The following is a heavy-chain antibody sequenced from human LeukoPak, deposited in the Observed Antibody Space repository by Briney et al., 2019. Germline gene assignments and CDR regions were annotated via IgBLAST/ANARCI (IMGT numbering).Heavy chain of an antibody. CDR1: GGSISSYY. J-gene: IGHJ4*02. D-gene: IGHD1-26*01. V-gene: IGHV4-59*01. CDR2: IYYSGST. Sequence: PSETLSLTCTVSGGSISSYYWSWIRQPPGKGLEWIGYIYYSGSTNYNPSLKSRVTISVDTSKNQFSLKLSSVTAADTAVYYCARERWELLQYKFDYWGQGTLVTVSS. CDR3: ARERWELLQYKFDY.